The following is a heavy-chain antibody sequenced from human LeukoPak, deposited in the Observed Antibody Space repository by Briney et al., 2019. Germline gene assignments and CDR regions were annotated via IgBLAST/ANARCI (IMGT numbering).Heavy chain of an antibody. D-gene: IGHD3-10*01. Sequence: GGSLRLSCAASGFTFSSYSMNWVRQAPGKGLEWVSSISSSSSYIYYADSVKGRFTISRDNSKNTVYLQMNSLRAEDTAVYYCYSSGSYYGVMEVWGQGTTVTVSS. CDR2: ISSSSSYI. V-gene: IGHV3-21*01. J-gene: IGHJ6*02. CDR1: GFTFSSYS. CDR3: YSSGSYYGVMEV.